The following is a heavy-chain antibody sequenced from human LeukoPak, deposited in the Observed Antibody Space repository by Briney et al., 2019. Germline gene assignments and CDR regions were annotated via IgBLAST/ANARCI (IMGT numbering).Heavy chain of an antibody. D-gene: IGHD3-22*01. J-gene: IGHJ4*02. Sequence: SETLSLTCAVYGGSFSGYYWSWIRQPPGKGLEWTGEINHSGSTNYNPSLKSRVTMSVDTSKNQFSLKLSSVTAADTAVYYCAGSRYNYYDSSGYVYYFDYWGQGTLVTVSS. CDR2: INHSGST. CDR3: AGSRYNYYDSSGYVYYFDY. V-gene: IGHV4-34*01. CDR1: GGSFSGYY.